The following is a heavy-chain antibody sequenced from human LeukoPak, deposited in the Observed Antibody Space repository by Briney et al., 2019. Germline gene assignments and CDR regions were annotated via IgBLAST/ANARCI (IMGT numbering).Heavy chain of an antibody. CDR3: VRQRGVGSWSFDY. CDR2: IHYTGNT. D-gene: IGHD2-15*01. CDR1: GDSISSDHYW. V-gene: IGHV4-39*01. J-gene: IGHJ4*02. Sequence: PSETLSLTCTVSGDSISSDHYWWGWLRQPPGKGLDWIGSIHYTGNTHYNPSLQSRVTVSVDTSRNQFSLKLTSVTAADTAVYYCVRQRGVGSWSFDYWGQGNLVTVSS.